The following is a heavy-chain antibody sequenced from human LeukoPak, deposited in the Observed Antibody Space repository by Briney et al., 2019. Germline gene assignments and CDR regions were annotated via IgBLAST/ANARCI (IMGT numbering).Heavy chain of an antibody. CDR2: IRYDGSNK. J-gene: IGHJ4*02. Sequence: EGSLRLSCAASGFTFSSYGMHWVRQAPGKGLEWVAFIRYDGSNKYYADSVKGRFTISRDNSKNTLYLQMNSLRAEDTAVYYCAKDRKSGSKKVYYFDYWGQGTLVTVSS. CDR3: AKDRKSGSKKVYYFDY. D-gene: IGHD1-26*01. V-gene: IGHV3-30*02. CDR1: GFTFSSYG.